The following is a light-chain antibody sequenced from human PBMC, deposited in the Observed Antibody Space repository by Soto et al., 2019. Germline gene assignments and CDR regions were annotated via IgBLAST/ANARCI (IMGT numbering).Light chain of an antibody. V-gene: IGKV1-5*03. CDR1: QSISNW. J-gene: IGKJ2*01. Sequence: DIQMTQSPSTLSASVGDRVTITCRASQSISNWLAWYQQKPGKAPKLLIHKASSLESGVPSRFSGSGSRTEFTLTISSLQPDDFATYYCQQYNNNSPYTFGQGTKLEIK. CDR2: KAS. CDR3: QQYNNNSPYT.